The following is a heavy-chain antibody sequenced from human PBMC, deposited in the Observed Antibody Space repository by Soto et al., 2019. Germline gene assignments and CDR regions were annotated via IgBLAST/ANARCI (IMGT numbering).Heavy chain of an antibody. CDR2: ISAYNGKT. CDR1: GYTFTSYG. J-gene: IGHJ4*02. V-gene: IGHV1-18*04. Sequence: ASVKVSCKASGYTFTSYGISWVRQAPGQGLEWMGWISAYNGKTNYAQKLQGRVTMTTDTSTSTAYMELWSLRSDDTAVYYCASDKEVTYCGRECYPQGYWGQGTIVSVSS. CDR3: ASDKEVTYCGRECYPQGY. D-gene: IGHD2-21*01.